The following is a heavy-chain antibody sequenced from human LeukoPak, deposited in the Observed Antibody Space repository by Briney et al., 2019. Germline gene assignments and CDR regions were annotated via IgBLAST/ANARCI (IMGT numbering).Heavy chain of an antibody. CDR1: GYTFTSYG. CDR2: INAGNGNT. J-gene: IGHJ3*02. CDR3: AISGYCSGGSCYSAFDI. V-gene: IGHV1-3*03. Sequence: GASVKVSCKASGYTFTSYGISWVRQAPGQRLEWMGWINAGNGNTKYSQEFQGRVTITRDTSASTAYMELSSLRSEDMAVYYCAISGYCSGGSCYSAFDIWGQGTMVTVSS. D-gene: IGHD2-15*01.